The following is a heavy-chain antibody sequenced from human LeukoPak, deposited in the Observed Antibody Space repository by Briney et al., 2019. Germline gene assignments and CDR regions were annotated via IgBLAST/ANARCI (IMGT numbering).Heavy chain of an antibody. Sequence: SETLSLTCTVSGGSISSYYWSWIRQPPGKGLEWIGYIYYSGSTNYNPSLKSRVTISVDTSKNQFSLKLSSVTAADTAVYYCARDRNREDHGGSYGWFDPWGQGTLVTVSS. J-gene: IGHJ5*02. CDR1: GGSISSYY. V-gene: IGHV4-59*01. CDR2: IYYSGST. CDR3: ARDRNREDHGGSYGWFDP. D-gene: IGHD1-26*01.